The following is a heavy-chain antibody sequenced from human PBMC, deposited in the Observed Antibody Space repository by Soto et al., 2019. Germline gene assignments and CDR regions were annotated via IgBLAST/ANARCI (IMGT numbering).Heavy chain of an antibody. D-gene: IGHD1-1*01. J-gene: IGHJ6*02. CDR1: GDSIIGIYH. CDR2: IYHTGTT. V-gene: IGHV4-38-2*02. CDR3: ARDLWVEPELYYYGMDV. Sequence: SETLSLTCAVSGDSIIGIYHWAWIRQSPGRGLEWIASIYHTGTTYYTPSLESRVTISVDTSKNQFSLRLSSVTAADSAVYYCARDLWVEPELYYYGMDVWGQGTTVTVSS.